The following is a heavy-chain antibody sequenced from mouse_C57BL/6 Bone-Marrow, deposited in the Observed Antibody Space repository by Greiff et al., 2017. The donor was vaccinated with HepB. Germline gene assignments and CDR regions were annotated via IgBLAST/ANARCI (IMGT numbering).Heavy chain of an antibody. CDR2: ISDGGSYT. V-gene: IGHV5-4*01. J-gene: IGHJ3*01. CDR1: GFTFSSYA. CDR3: ARDPYGPWFAY. D-gene: IGHD1-1*02. Sequence: EVQVVESGGGLVKPGGSLELSCAASGFTFSSYAMSWVRQTPEKRLEWVATISDGGSYTYYPDNVKGRFTISRDNAKNNLYLQMSHLKSEDTAMYYCARDPYGPWFAYWGQGTLVTVSA.